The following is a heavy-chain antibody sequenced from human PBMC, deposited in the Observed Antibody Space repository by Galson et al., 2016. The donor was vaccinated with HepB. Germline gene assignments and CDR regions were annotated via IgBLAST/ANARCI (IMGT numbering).Heavy chain of an antibody. Sequence: SETLSLTCTVSGVSISSSYWSWIRQPPGKGLEWIGYIYYTGSTNYNPSLKSRIAISLDTSKNQFSLKLTSVTVADTAVYYCARGDPGTLDYWGQGTLVTVSS. CDR1: GVSISSSY. J-gene: IGHJ4*02. CDR2: IYYTGST. CDR3: ARGDPGTLDY. V-gene: IGHV4-59*12. D-gene: IGHD3-16*01.